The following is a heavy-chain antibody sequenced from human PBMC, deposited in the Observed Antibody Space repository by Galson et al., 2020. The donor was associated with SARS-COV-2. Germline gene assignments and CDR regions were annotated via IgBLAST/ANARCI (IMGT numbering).Heavy chain of an antibody. J-gene: IGHJ2*01. CDR2: IYYSGST. CDR1: GGSISSGGYY. D-gene: IGHD3-10*01. CDR3: ARARGLPGPYWYFDL. Sequence: ASETLSLTCTVSGGSISSGGYYWSWIRQHPGKGLEWIGYIYYSGSTYYNPSLKSRVTISVDTSKNQFSLKLSSVTAADTAVYYCARARGLPGPYWYFDLWGRGTLVTVSS. V-gene: IGHV4-31*03.